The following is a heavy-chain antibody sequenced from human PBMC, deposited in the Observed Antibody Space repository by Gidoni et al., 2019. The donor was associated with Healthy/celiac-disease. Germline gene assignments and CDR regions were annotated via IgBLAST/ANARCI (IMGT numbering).Heavy chain of an antibody. CDR2: INHSGST. CDR1: GGSFSGYY. J-gene: IGHJ4*02. CDR3: ARDHYNWNYDDYFDY. V-gene: IGHV4-34*01. Sequence: QVQLQPWGAGLLKPSETLSLTCAVYGGSFSGYYWRWIRQPPGKGLEWIGEINHSGSTNYNPSLKSRVTISVDTSKNQFSLKLSSVTAADTAVYYCARDHYNWNYDDYFDYWGQGTLVTVSS. D-gene: IGHD1-7*01.